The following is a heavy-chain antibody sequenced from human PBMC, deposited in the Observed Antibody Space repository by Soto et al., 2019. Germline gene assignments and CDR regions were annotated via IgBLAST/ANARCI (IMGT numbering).Heavy chain of an antibody. CDR3: ARDGRWFGGEKRIDY. Sequence: QVQLVQSGAEVKKPGASVKVSCKASGYTFTSYGISWVRQAPGQGLEWMGWISAYNGNTNYAQKIQGRVTMTTDTSTCTAYMEPRRLRSDATAVYYCARDGRWFGGEKRIDYWGPRSLVTVSS. CDR2: ISAYNGNT. V-gene: IGHV1-18*01. CDR1: GYTFTSYG. J-gene: IGHJ4*02. D-gene: IGHD3-10*01.